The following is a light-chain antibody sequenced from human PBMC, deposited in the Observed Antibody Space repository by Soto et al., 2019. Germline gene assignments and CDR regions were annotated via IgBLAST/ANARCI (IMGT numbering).Light chain of an antibody. CDR1: SSDVGGYNY. J-gene: IGLJ2*01. CDR3: RSYTSSSTLVV. CDR2: DVS. Sequence: QSALTQPASVSGSPGQSITISCTGTSSDVGGYNYVSWYQQHPGKAPKLMIYDVSNRPSGVSNRFSGSKSGNTASLTISGRQAEDEADYDCRSYTSSSTLVVFGGGTKLTVL. V-gene: IGLV2-14*01.